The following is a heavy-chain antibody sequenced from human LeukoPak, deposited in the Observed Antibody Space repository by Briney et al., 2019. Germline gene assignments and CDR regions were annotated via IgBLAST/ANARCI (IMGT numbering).Heavy chain of an antibody. CDR1: GGTFTSYA. D-gene: IGHD6-19*01. CDR3: ASYQQWLVEGTFDY. CDR2: IIPIFGTA. Sequence: AVKVSCKASGGTFTSYAISRVRQAPGQGREWMGGIIPIFGTANYAQKFQGRVTITADESTSTAYMELSSLRSEDTAVYYCASYQQWLVEGTFDYWGQGTLVTVSS. V-gene: IGHV1-69*13. J-gene: IGHJ4*02.